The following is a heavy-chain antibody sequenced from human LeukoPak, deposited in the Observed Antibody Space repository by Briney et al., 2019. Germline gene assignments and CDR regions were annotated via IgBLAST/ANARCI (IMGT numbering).Heavy chain of an antibody. CDR3: ARDGKGSTFDY. CDR2: IYNSGST. CDR1: GFTVGYNY. Sequence: GGSLRLSCAASGFTVGYNYMTWVRQAPGKGLEWVAAIYNSGSTYYADSVKGRFTISRDNSKNTMYLQMNSLRAEDTAVYYCARDGKGSTFDYWGQGTLVTVSS. D-gene: IGHD4-23*01. V-gene: IGHV3-66*01. J-gene: IGHJ4*02.